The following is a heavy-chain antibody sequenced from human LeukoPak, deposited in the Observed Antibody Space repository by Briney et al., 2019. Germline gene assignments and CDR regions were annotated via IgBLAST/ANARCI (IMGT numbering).Heavy chain of an antibody. CDR2: ISENGGTT. CDR3: AKDYGPKQLVFFDS. CDR1: GFTFSSYA. D-gene: IGHD6-13*01. V-gene: IGHV3-23*01. Sequence: QPGGSLRLSCAASGFTFSSYALSCVRQAPGKGLEWVSGISENGGTTFYADSVKGRFTITRDNSKNTLYVQMNSLRGEDTAVYYCAKDYGPKQLVFFDSWGQGTLVTVSS. J-gene: IGHJ4*02.